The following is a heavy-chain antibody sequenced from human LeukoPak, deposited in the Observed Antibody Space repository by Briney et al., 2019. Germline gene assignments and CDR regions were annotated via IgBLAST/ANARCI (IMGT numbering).Heavy chain of an antibody. V-gene: IGHV4-31*03. CDR2: IYYSGST. CDR1: GGSISSGGYY. D-gene: IGHD6-13*01. J-gene: IGHJ4*02. CDR3: ARARSAAGNFDY. Sequence: SQTLSLTCTVSGGSISSGGYYWSWIRQHPGKGLEWIGYIYYSGSTYYNPPLKSRVTISADTSKNQFSLKLSSVSAADTAVYYCARARSAAGNFDYWGQGTLVTVSS.